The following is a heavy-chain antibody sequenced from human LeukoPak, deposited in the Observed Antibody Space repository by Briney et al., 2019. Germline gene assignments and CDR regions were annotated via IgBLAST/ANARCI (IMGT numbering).Heavy chain of an antibody. CDR1: GYTFTSNY. Sequence: ASVKVSCKAFGYTFTSNYMHWVRQAPGQGPEWMGWINAGNGDTKYSQEFQGRVTITRDTSASTAYMELSSLRSEDMAVYYCTLYNYWGQGTLVTVSS. V-gene: IGHV1-3*03. CDR3: TLYNY. J-gene: IGHJ4*02. D-gene: IGHD1-14*01. CDR2: INAGNGDT.